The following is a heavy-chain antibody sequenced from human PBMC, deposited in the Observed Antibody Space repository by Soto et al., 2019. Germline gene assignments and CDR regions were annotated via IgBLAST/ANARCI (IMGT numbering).Heavy chain of an antibody. J-gene: IGHJ5*02. Sequence: PSETLSLTCTVSGGSISSGDYYWSWIRQPPGKGLEWIGYMYHSGSTYYNPSLKSRVTISIDRSKNQFSLKLSSVTAADTAVYYCARDSTYYDSSGSHPWGQGTLVTVSS. CDR1: GGSISSGDYY. CDR3: ARDSTYYDSSGSHP. CDR2: MYHSGST. V-gene: IGHV4-30-2*01. D-gene: IGHD3-22*01.